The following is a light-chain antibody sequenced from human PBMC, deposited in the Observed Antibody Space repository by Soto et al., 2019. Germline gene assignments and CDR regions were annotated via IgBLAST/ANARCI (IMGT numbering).Light chain of an antibody. CDR3: SSYTNINTRACV. CDR1: SGDVGANKY. Sequence: QSALTQPRSVSGSPGQSVTISCTGTSGDVGANKYVSWYRQYPGKAPKLMIYEVTDRPSGVSNRFSGSKSGNTASLTISGLQAEDEAEYYCSSYTNINTRACVFGTGTKLTVL. V-gene: IGLV2-14*01. J-gene: IGLJ1*01. CDR2: EVT.